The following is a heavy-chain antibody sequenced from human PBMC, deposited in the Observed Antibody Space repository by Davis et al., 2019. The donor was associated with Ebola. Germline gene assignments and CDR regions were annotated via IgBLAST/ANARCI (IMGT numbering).Heavy chain of an antibody. J-gene: IGHJ4*02. D-gene: IGHD1-14*01. V-gene: IGHV3-21*01. CDR3: ARDRWTGKYYFDY. CDR2: ISSSSSYI. Sequence: GESLKISCAASGFTFSSYSMNWVRQAPGKGLEWVSSISSSSSYIYYADSVKGRFTISRDNSKNTLYLQMNSLRAEDTAVYYCARDRWTGKYYFDYWGQGTLVTVSS. CDR1: GFTFSSYS.